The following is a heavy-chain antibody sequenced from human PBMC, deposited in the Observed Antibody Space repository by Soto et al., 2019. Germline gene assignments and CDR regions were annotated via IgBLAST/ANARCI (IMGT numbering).Heavy chain of an antibody. J-gene: IGHJ3*01. CDR1: GFTFSNAW. Sequence: EVQLVESGGGLVKPGGSLRLSCAASGFTFSNAWMNWVRQAPGKGLEWVGRIKSKTDGGTTDYAAPVKGRFTISRDDSKNTLYLQMNSLKTEDTAVYYCCTDRGGYCTGTSCYGGAFDFWGQGTMVTVSS. V-gene: IGHV3-15*01. CDR2: IKSKTDGGTT. D-gene: IGHD2-2*01. CDR3: CTDRGGYCTGTSCYGGAFDF.